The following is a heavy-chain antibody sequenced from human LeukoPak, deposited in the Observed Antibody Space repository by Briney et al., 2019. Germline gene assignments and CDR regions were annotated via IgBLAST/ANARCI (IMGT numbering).Heavy chain of an antibody. V-gene: IGHV3-30*02. D-gene: IGHD3-10*01. CDR1: GFTFSSYG. Sequence: GGSLRPSCAASGFTFSSYGMHWVRQAPGKGLEWVAFIRYDGSNKYYADSVKGRFTISRDNSKNTLYLQMNSLSAEDTAVYYCANKYSGFGEFVLGYWGQGTLVTVSS. CDR2: IRYDGSNK. J-gene: IGHJ4*02. CDR3: ANKYSGFGEFVLGY.